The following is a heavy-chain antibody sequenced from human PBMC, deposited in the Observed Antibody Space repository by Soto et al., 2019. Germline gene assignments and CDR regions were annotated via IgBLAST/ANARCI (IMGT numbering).Heavy chain of an antibody. CDR1: GYTFTSYG. Sequence: ASVKVSCKASGYTFTSYGISWVRQAPGQGLEWMGWISAYNGNTNYAQKLQGRVTMTTDTSTSTAYMELRSLRSDDTAVYYCARHGVLWFGDLLPGWFDHWGQGTLVTVSS. J-gene: IGHJ5*02. D-gene: IGHD3-10*01. V-gene: IGHV1-18*04. CDR3: ARHGVLWFGDLLPGWFDH. CDR2: ISAYNGNT.